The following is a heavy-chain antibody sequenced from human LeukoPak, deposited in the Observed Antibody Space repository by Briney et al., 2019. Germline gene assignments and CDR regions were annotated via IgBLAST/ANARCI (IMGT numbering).Heavy chain of an antibody. J-gene: IGHJ5*02. CDR1: GGSISSSSYY. CDR3: ARDSWSYDPRHWFDP. CDR2: IYYSGST. V-gene: IGHV4-39*07. Sequence: SETLPPTCTVSGGSISSSSYYWGWIRQPPGKGLEWIGSIYYSGSTYYNPSLKSRVTISVDTSKNQFSLKLSSVTAADTAVYYCARDSWSYDPRHWFDPWGQGTLVTVSS. D-gene: IGHD1-26*01.